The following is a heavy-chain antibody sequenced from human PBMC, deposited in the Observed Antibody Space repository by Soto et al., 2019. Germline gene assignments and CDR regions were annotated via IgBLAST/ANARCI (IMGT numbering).Heavy chain of an antibody. J-gene: IGHJ6*02. D-gene: IGHD1-26*01. CDR3: ARGREVGAPDGMDV. CDR2: ISGSGDST. V-gene: IGHV3-23*01. Sequence: PGGSLRLSCAASGFTFDDYTMHWVRQAPGKGLEWVSVISGSGDSTYYADSVKGRFTISRDNSKNTLYLQMNSLRTEDTAVYYCARGREVGAPDGMDVWGQGTTVTVSS. CDR1: GFTFDDYT.